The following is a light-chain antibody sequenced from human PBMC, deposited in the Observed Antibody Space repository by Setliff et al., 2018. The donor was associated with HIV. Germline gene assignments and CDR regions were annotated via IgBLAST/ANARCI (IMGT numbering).Light chain of an antibody. V-gene: IGLV2-14*01. J-gene: IGLJ1*01. Sequence: QSALTQPASVSGSPGQSITISCTGTSSDVGGYDYVSWYQQHPGKVPKLMLYEVGNRPSGVSNRFSGSKSGNTASLTISGLQAEDEADYYCSSYTSSNTSYVFGAGTKVTVL. CDR3: SSYTSSNTSYV. CDR1: SSDVGGYDY. CDR2: EVG.